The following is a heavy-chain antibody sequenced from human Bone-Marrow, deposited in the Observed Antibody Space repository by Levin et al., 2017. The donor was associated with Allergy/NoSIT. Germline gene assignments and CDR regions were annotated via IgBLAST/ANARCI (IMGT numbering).Heavy chain of an antibody. J-gene: IGHJ6*03. V-gene: IGHV3-30-3*01. Sequence: GGSLRLSCAASGFTFSSYAMHWVRQAPGKGLEWVAVISYDGSNKYYADSVKGRFTISRDDSKNTLYLQMNSLRAEDTAVYYCARDPGGQTGELAHYYYYYYMDVWGKGTTVTVSS. CDR3: ARDPGGQTGELAHYYYYYYMDV. D-gene: IGHD3-10*01. CDR2: ISYDGSNK. CDR1: GFTFSSYA.